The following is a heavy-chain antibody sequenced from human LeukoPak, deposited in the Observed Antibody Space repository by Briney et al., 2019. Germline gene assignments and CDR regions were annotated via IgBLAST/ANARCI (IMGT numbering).Heavy chain of an antibody. J-gene: IGHJ1*01. CDR3: ARGSLGPAY. CDR1: GFTFTKHD. V-gene: IGHV3-11*01. D-gene: IGHD3-10*01. CDR2: ISRSGAHS. Sequence: GGSLRLSCDVSGFTFTKHDMSWFRQLPGKGLEWVSSISRSGAHSHYAASVRGRFTISRDNSNDTLFLQMTGLRVADTAIHYCARGSLGPAYWGRGTLVAVSS.